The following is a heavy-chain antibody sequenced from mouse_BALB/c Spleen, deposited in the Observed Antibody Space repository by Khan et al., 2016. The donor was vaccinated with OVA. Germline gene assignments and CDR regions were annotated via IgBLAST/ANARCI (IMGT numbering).Heavy chain of an antibody. CDR3: ARQPYYHYNVMDY. Sequence: QVQLKESGPGLVAPSQSLSITCTISGFSLTNYGVHWVRQPPGKGLEWLAVIWSDGSTTYNSALKSRLTITKDKSKSQVFLKMKSLQTDDTAIYFCARQPYYHYNVMDYWGQGTSVTVSS. D-gene: IGHD2-10*01. CDR2: IWSDGST. J-gene: IGHJ4*01. V-gene: IGHV2-6-1*01. CDR1: GFSLTNYG.